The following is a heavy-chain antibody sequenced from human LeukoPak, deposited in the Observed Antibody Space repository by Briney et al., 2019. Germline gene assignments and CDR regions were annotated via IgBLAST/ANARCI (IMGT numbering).Heavy chain of an antibody. CDR3: ARQSGLLFYYGSGSGELFFDY. D-gene: IGHD3-10*01. CDR1: GDSISSNTYY. Sequence: SETLSLTCTVSGDSISSNTYYWGWIRQPPGKGLEWIGSIFYSGNTYYNPSLKSRVTIYVDTSKSQFSLKLSSVTAADTAVYYCARQSGLLFYYGSGSGELFFDYWGQGTQVTVSS. V-gene: IGHV4-39*01. CDR2: IFYSGNT. J-gene: IGHJ4*02.